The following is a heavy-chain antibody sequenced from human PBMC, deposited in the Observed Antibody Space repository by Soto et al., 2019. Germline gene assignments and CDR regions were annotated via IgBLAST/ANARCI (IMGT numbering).Heavy chain of an antibody. CDR1: GYTFTSYH. D-gene: IGHD6-6*01. CDR3: ARGHISSTKNWLDP. V-gene: IGHV1-8*01. J-gene: IGHJ5*02. Sequence: QVQLVQSGAEVKKPGASVKVSCKGSGYTFTSYHINWVRQATGQGLEWMGWMNPNSGNTGYAQTLQGRVTMTWDTSXSTAYMEWSSLRFEETAMYYCARGHISSTKNWLDPWGQGTLVTVSS. CDR2: MNPNSGNT.